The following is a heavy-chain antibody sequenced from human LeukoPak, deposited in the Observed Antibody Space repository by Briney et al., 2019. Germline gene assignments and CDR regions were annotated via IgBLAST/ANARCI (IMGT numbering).Heavy chain of an antibody. V-gene: IGHV3-30*18. Sequence: GGSLRLSCAASGFSFSSYGMHWVRQAPGKGLEWVAVISYDGSNKYYADSVKGRFTISRDNSKNTLYLQMNSLRAEDTAVYYCAKDKARAVAGSDYFDYWGQGTLVTVSS. CDR3: AKDKARAVAGSDYFDY. D-gene: IGHD6-19*01. CDR2: ISYDGSNK. CDR1: GFSFSSYG. J-gene: IGHJ4*02.